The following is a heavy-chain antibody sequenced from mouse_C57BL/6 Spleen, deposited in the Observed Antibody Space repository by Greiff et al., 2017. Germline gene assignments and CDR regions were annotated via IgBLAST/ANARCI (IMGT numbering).Heavy chain of an antibody. Sequence: EVKLEESGGGLVKPGGSLKLSCAASGFTFSDYGMHWVRQAPEKGLEWVAYISSGSSTIYYADTVKGRFTISRDNAKNTLFLQMTSLRSEDTAMYYCARGIDYDGSSHYFDYWGQGTTLTVSS. V-gene: IGHV5-17*01. J-gene: IGHJ2*01. D-gene: IGHD1-1*01. CDR3: ARGIDYDGSSHYFDY. CDR1: GFTFSDYG. CDR2: ISSGSSTI.